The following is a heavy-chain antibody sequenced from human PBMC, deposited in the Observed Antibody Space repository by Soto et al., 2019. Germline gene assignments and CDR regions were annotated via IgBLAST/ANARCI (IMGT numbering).Heavy chain of an antibody. Sequence: GGSLRLSCAASGFTFSSYAMSWVRQAPGKGLEWVSAISGSGGSTYYADSVKGRFTISRDNSKNTLYLQMNSLRAEDTAVYYCARDEEDDVLRFLEWFPTNWFDPWGQGTLVTVS. D-gene: IGHD3-3*01. CDR2: ISGSGGST. J-gene: IGHJ5*02. CDR3: ARDEEDDVLRFLEWFPTNWFDP. V-gene: IGHV3-23*01. CDR1: GFTFSSYA.